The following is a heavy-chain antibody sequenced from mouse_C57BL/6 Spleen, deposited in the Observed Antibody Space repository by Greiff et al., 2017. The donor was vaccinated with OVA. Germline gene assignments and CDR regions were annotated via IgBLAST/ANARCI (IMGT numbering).Heavy chain of an antibody. Sequence: EVKLMESGPELVKPGASVKISCKASGYTFTDYYMNWVKQSHGKSLEWIGDINPNNGGTSYNQKFKGKATLTVDKSSSTAYMELRSLTSEDSAVYYCATIDSSGRDYAMDYWGQGTSVTVSS. CDR2: INPNNGGT. J-gene: IGHJ4*01. CDR3: ATIDSSGRDYAMDY. CDR1: GYTFTDYY. D-gene: IGHD3-2*02. V-gene: IGHV1-26*01.